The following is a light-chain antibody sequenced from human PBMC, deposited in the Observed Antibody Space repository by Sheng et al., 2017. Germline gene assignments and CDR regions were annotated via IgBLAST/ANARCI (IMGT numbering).Light chain of an antibody. J-gene: IGKJ3*01. CDR1: QSISNW. CDR3: QQYYSYAIT. V-gene: IGKV1-5*03. Sequence: DIQMTQSPSTLSASIGDRVTITCRASQSISNWLAWYQQKPGKAPKLLIYKASSLETGVPSRFSGSGSGTKFTLTISSLQPDDFATYYCQQYYSYAITFGPGTKVDIK. CDR2: KAS.